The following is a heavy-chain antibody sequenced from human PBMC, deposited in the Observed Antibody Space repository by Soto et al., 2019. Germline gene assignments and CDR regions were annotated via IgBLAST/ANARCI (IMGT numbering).Heavy chain of an antibody. J-gene: IGHJ6*02. CDR2: IIPIFGTA. Sequence: QVQLVQSGAEVKKPGSSVKVSCKASGGTFSSYAISWVRQAPRQGLEWMGGIIPIFGTANYAQKFQGRVTITADESTSTAYMELSSLRSEDTAVYYCARYYYYDSSGYYAEADYYYGMDVWGQGTTVTVSS. CDR3: ARYYYYDSSGYYAEADYYYGMDV. CDR1: GGTFSSYA. V-gene: IGHV1-69*01. D-gene: IGHD3-22*01.